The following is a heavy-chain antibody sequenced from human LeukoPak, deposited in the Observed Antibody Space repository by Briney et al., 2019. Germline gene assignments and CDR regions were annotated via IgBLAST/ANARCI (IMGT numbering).Heavy chain of an antibody. CDR3: ARHDLWFGELGYFDY. V-gene: IGHV4-59*08. D-gene: IGHD3-10*01. J-gene: IGHJ4*02. CDR1: GGSISSYY. Sequence: SETLSLTCTVSGGSISSYYWSWTRQPPGKGLEWIGYIYYSGSTNYNPSLKSRVTISVDTSKNQFSLKLSSVTAADTAVYYCARHDLWFGELGYFDYWGQGTLVTVSS. CDR2: IYYSGST.